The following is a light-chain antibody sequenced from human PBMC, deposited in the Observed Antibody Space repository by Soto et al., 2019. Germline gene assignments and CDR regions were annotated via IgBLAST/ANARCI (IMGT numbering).Light chain of an antibody. CDR2: EVN. CDR3: SSYAGSSNV. Sequence: ALTQPPSASGSPGQSVAISCTGTSSDVGGYNYVSWYQQHPGKAPKLMIYEVNKRPSGVPDRFSGSKSGNTASLTVSGLQAEDEADYYCSSYAGSSNVVGSGTKVTVL. CDR1: SSDVGGYNY. V-gene: IGLV2-8*01. J-gene: IGLJ1*01.